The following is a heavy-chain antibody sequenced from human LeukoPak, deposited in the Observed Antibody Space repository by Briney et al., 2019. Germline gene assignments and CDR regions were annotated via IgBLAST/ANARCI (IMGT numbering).Heavy chain of an antibody. CDR2: IRYDGSNK. D-gene: IGHD3-22*01. V-gene: IGHV3-30*02. CDR1: GFTFSSYG. CDR3: ARVMSSGYYKRAFDI. Sequence: GGSLRLSCAASGFTFSSYGMHWVRQAPGKGLEWVAFIRYDGSNKYYADSVKGRFTISRDNAKNSLYLQMKSLRAEDTAVYYCARVMSSGYYKRAFDIWGQGTMVTVSS. J-gene: IGHJ3*02.